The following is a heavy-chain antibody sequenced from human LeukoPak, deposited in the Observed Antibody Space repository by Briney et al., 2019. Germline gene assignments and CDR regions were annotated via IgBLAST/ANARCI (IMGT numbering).Heavy chain of an antibody. J-gene: IGHJ5*02. CDR2: IYYSGST. V-gene: IGHV4-59*11. CDR3: ARLRLVPPRNYYDSSAGWFDP. Sequence: SETLSLTCTVSGGSISSHYWSWIRQPPGKGLEWIGDIYYSGSTNYNPSLKSRVTISVDTSKNQFFLKLSSVTAADTAVYYFARLRLVPPRNYYDSSAGWFDPWGQGTLVTVSS. D-gene: IGHD3-22*01. CDR1: GGSISSHY.